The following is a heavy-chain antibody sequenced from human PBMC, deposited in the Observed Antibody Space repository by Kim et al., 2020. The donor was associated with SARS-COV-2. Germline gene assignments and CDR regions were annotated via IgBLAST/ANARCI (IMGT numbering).Heavy chain of an antibody. CDR1: GYTFSTYG. J-gene: IGHJ4*02. D-gene: IGHD6-13*01. V-gene: IGHV1-18*01. CDR2: ISGYNGNP. CDR3: ATDRSSSRFDF. Sequence: ASVKVSCKTSGYTFSTYGISWVRQAPGQGLEWMGWISGYNGNPNYAHKFQGRVIMTTDTSTSTAYMELKSLRSDDTAVYYCATDRSSSRFDFWGQGTLVTVSS.